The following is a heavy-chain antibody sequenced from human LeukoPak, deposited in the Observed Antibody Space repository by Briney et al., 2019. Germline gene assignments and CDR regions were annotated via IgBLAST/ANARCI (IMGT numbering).Heavy chain of an antibody. CDR2: ISSSGSSI. Sequence: GGSLRLSCAASRFTFSDYSMNWVRQAPGKGLEWVSTISSSGSSIFYAASVKGRFTISRDNAKNSLYLQMNSLRAEDTAVYYCARGFEDYGDYFDYWGQGTLVTVSS. J-gene: IGHJ4*02. D-gene: IGHD4-17*01. V-gene: IGHV3-21*01. CDR1: RFTFSDYS. CDR3: ARGFEDYGDYFDY.